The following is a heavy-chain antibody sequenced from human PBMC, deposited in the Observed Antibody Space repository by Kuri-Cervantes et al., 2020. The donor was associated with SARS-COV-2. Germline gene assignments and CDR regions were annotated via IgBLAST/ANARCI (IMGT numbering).Heavy chain of an antibody. Sequence: GGSLRLSCAVSGFTFTSHAMHWVRQAPGKGLEWVALISYDGSNKFYADSVKGRFTISRDNSKNTLYLQMNSLRAEDTAVYYCARDHDFWSGPNLAYWGQGTLVTVSS. CDR2: ISYDGSNK. D-gene: IGHD3-3*01. CDR1: GFTFTSHA. CDR3: ARDHDFWSGPNLAY. V-gene: IGHV3-30*03. J-gene: IGHJ4*02.